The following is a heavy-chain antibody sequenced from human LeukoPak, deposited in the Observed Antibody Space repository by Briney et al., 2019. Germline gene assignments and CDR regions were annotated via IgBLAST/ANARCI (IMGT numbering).Heavy chain of an antibody. CDR2: INKDGSGT. CDR3: ARVRVTQGAFDY. CDR1: GFTFSNYF. D-gene: IGHD4-11*01. V-gene: IGHV3-7*03. J-gene: IGHJ4*02. Sequence: GGSLRLSCAASGFTFSNYFMGWVRQAPGKGLEWVANINKDGSGTSYADSVRGRFTISRDNTRNSLYLQMNSLRAEDTAVYYCARVRVTQGAFDYWGQGTLVTVSS.